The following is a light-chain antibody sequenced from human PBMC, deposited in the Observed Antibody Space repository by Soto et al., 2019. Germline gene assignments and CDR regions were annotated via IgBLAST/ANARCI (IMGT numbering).Light chain of an antibody. J-gene: IGKJ4*01. Sequence: EIVMTQSPATLSVSPGEKATLSCRASQTVSNNLAWYQQKPGQAPRLLIYFASTRATGIPARFSGSGSGTEFTLTISSLQSEDFAVYYCQQYNKLPLTFRGGTKVETK. V-gene: IGKV3-15*01. CDR1: QTVSNN. CDR2: FAS. CDR3: QQYNKLPLT.